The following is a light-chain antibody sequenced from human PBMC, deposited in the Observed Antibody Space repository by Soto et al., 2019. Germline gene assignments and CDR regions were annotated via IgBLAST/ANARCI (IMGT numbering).Light chain of an antibody. J-gene: IGLJ1*01. CDR1: SSDVGGYNY. CDR3: TSFTSGSTPYV. CDR2: DVT. Sequence: QSVLTQPASVSGSPGQSITISCAGTSSDVGGYNYVSWYQQLPGKAPQLVIYDVTHRPSGVPDRFSGSRSGNTASLTISGLQAEDEADYYCTSFTSGSTPYVLGTGTKVTVL. V-gene: IGLV2-14*03.